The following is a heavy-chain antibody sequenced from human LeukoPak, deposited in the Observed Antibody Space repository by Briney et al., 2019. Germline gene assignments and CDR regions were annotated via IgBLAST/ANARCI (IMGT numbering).Heavy chain of an antibody. CDR2: IYYGGVLYSVST. D-gene: IGHD2-15*01. CDR1: DGSLSSCSYY. J-gene: IGHJ6*03. V-gene: IGHV4-39*07. Sequence: SETLSLTCTVSDGSLSSCSYYWGGIRQPPGKGLEWIGCIYYGGVLYSVSTYYNPSLNSRVTMSGDTTKNQFSLKLSSVTAADTAAYYCAILGYCSGGSCYYYYYMDVWGKGTTVTVSS. CDR3: AILGYCSGGSCYYYYYMDV.